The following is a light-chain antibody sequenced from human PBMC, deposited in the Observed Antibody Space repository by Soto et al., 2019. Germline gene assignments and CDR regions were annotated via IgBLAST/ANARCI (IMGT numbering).Light chain of an antibody. CDR1: QSVSSN. V-gene: IGKV3-15*01. Sequence: EIVMTQSPATLSVSPGERATLSCRASQSVSSNLAWYQQKPGQAPRLLIYGASTRATGIPARFSGSESGTEFTLTISSLQSEDFAVYYCQQYNNWPQGTFGQGTKV. CDR3: QQYNNWPQGT. CDR2: GAS. J-gene: IGKJ1*01.